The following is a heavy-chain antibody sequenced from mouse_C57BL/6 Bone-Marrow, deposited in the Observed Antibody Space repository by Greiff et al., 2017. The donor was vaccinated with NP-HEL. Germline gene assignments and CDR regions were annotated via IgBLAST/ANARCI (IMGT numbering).Heavy chain of an antibody. V-gene: IGHV5-12*01. CDR1: GFTFSDYY. Sequence: EVKLVESGGGLVQPGGSLKLSCAASGFTFSDYYMYWVRQTPEKRLEWVAYISNGGGSTYYPDTVKGRFTISRDNAKNTLYLQMSRLKSEDTAMYYCARRRSSYCAMDYWGQGTSVTVSS. CDR3: ARRRSSYCAMDY. J-gene: IGHJ4*01. CDR2: ISNGGGST. D-gene: IGHD1-1*01.